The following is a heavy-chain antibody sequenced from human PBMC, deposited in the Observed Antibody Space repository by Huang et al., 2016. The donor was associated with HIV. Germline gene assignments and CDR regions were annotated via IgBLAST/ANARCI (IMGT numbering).Heavy chain of an antibody. CDR2: IKQDESEK. CDR3: ATKTAAMDI. J-gene: IGHJ6*02. Sequence: GGRLVQPGGSIRLSCVGSTFRFGAYWMSWVRQSPGKGLEWVANIKQDESEKYYVDSVKGRFNISRDNAKKVLFLEMNNARVEDTATYYCATKTAAMDIWGQGTTVTVS. D-gene: IGHD1-7*01. CDR1: TFRFGAYW. V-gene: IGHV3-7*01.